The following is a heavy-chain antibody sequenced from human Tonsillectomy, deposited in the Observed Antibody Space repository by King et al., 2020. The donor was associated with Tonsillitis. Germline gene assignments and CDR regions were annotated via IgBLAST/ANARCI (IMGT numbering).Heavy chain of an antibody. CDR1: GFSLSTSGMC. J-gene: IGHJ4*02. Sequence: VTLKESGPALVKPTQTLTLTCTFSGFSLSTSGMCVSWIRQPPGKALEWLALIDWDDDKYYSTSLKTRLTISKDTSKNQVVLTMTNMDPVDTATYYCALIRISCSSTSCYQNTSFDYWGQGTLVTVSS. CDR3: ALIRISCSSTSCYQNTSFDY. V-gene: IGHV2-70*01. D-gene: IGHD2-2*01. CDR2: IDWDDDK.